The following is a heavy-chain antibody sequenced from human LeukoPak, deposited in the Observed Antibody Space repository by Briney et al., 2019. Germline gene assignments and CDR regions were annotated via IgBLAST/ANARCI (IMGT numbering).Heavy chain of an antibody. Sequence: SVKVSCKASGGTFSSYAISWVRQAPGQGLEWMGRIIPILGIANYAQKFQGRVTITADKSTSTAYMELSSLRSEDTAVYYCATGGEASNSWYPHYFDYWGQGSQVTVSS. V-gene: IGHV1-69*04. CDR3: ATGGEASNSWYPHYFDY. CDR1: GGTFSSYA. CDR2: IIPILGIA. D-gene: IGHD2-8*02. J-gene: IGHJ4*02.